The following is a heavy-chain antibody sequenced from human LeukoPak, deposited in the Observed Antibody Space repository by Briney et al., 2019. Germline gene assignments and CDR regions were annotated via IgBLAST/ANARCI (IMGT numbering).Heavy chain of an antibody. CDR3: ARGGYCTSTLCYSLNAFDL. V-gene: IGHV3-48*03. Sequence: AGSLRLSCAASGFTVNTFEMNWVRQAPGKGLEWVSYINSRDNVIYYADSVEGRFTISRDNAKNSLSLQMNSLRAEDTAVYYCARGGYCTSTLCYSLNAFDLWGQGTRVTVSS. D-gene: IGHD2-2*01. CDR1: GFTVNTFE. CDR2: INSRDNVI. J-gene: IGHJ3*01.